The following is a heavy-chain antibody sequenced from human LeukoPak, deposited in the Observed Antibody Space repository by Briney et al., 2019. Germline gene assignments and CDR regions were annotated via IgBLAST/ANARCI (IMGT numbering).Heavy chain of an antibody. D-gene: IGHD6-13*01. CDR1: GGSFSGYY. Sequence: SETLSLTCAVSGGSFSGYYWSWIRQPPGKGLEWIGEINHSGSTNYNPSLKSRVTISVDTSKNQFSLKLSSVTAADTAVYYCARGNRFGSWYSDWGQGTLVTVSS. J-gene: IGHJ4*02. CDR3: ARGNRFGSWYSD. V-gene: IGHV4-34*01. CDR2: INHSGST.